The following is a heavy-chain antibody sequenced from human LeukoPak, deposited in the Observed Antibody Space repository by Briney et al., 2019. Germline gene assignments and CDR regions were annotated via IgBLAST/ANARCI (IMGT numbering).Heavy chain of an antibody. D-gene: IGHD3-22*01. Sequence: GASVKVSCKASGYTFTSYGISWVRQAPGQGLEWMGWISAYNGNTNYAQKLQGRVTMTTDTSTSTAYMELRSLRSDDTAVYYCARHNYYDSSGYYQPHDYWGQGTLVTVSS. CDR3: ARHNYYDSSGYYQPHDY. V-gene: IGHV1-18*01. J-gene: IGHJ4*02. CDR1: GYTFTSYG. CDR2: ISAYNGNT.